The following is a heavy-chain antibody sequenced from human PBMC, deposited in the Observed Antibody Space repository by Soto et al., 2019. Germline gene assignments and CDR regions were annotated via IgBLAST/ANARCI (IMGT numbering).Heavy chain of an antibody. D-gene: IGHD2-15*01. Sequence: PGGSLRLSCAASGFTFSSYAMSWVRQAPGKGLEWVSAISGSGGSTYYADSVKGRFTISRDNSKNTLYLQMNSLRAEDTAVYYCAKVRESGSSCPGCYYYYYGMDVWGHGTTVTVSS. CDR3: AKVRESGSSCPGCYYYYYGMDV. CDR2: ISGSGGST. J-gene: IGHJ6*02. CDR1: GFTFSSYA. V-gene: IGHV3-23*01.